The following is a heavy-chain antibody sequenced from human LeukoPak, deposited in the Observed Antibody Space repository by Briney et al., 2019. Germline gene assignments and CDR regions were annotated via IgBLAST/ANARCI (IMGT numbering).Heavy chain of an antibody. CDR1: GFTFTRSA. CDR3: AAADYYDSSGYYPYAFHI. CDR2: IVVGSGNT. D-gene: IGHD3-22*01. Sequence: SVEVSCKASGFTFTRSAMQWVRQARGQRLEWIGWIVVGSGNTNYAQTFQERVTITRDMSTSTAYMELSSLRSEDTAVYYCAAADYYDSSGYYPYAFHIWGQGTMVTVSS. J-gene: IGHJ3*02. V-gene: IGHV1-58*02.